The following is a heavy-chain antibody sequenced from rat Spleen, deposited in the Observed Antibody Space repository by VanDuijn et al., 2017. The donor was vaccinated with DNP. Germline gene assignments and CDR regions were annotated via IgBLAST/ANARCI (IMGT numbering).Heavy chain of an antibody. D-gene: IGHD5-1*01. V-gene: IGHV5-7*01. CDR3: TRPGSPYYFDH. CDR1: GFTFSDYH. J-gene: IGHJ2*01. Sequence: EVQLVESDGGLVQPGRSLKLSCAASGFTFSDYHMAWVRQAPTKGLEWVTTISFDGSATSYRDSVKGRFTVSRDNAKSTLYRQMDSLRSEDTATYYCTRPGSPYYFDHWGQGVMVTVSS. CDR2: ISFDGSAT.